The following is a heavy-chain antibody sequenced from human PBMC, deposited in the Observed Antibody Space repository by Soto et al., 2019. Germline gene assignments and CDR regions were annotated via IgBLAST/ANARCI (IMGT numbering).Heavy chain of an antibody. J-gene: IGHJ4*02. V-gene: IGHV4-59*01. CDR1: GGSISGYS. CDR2: IDYSGST. CDR3: GRGPCSGGSCYYLDN. D-gene: IGHD2-15*01. Sequence: PSETLSLTCTVCGGSISGYSWSWIRQPPGKGLEWIGSIDYSGSTNYTPSLRSRVTLSLDTSKKQFSLKVTSVTAADTALYYCGRGPCSGGSCYYLDNWGQGALVTVSS.